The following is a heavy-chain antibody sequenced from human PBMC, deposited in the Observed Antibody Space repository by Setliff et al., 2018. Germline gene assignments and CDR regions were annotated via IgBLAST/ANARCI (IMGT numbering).Heavy chain of an antibody. J-gene: IGHJ4*02. CDR1: GYTFTGYA. D-gene: IGHD6-19*01. CDR3: ASAVAGRDFDY. Sequence: ASVKVSCKASGYTFTGYAMHWVRQAPGQRLEWMGWINAGNGNTKYSQKFQGRVTITRDTSASTAYMELSSLRSEDMAVYYCASAVAGRDFDYWGQGTLVTVSS. CDR2: INAGNGNT. V-gene: IGHV1-3*01.